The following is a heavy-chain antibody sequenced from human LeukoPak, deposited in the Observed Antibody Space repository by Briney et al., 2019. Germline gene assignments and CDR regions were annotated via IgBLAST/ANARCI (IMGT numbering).Heavy chain of an antibody. CDR2: IYYSGST. V-gene: IGHV4-59*12. CDR3: ARGFDPSYSGYVSP. CDR1: GGSISSYY. Sequence: SETLSLTCTVSGGSISSYYWSWIRQPPGKGLEWIGYIYYSGSTNYNPSLKSRVTISVDTSKNQFSLKLSSVTAADTAVYYCARGFDPSYSGYVSPWGQGTLVTVSS. J-gene: IGHJ5*02. D-gene: IGHD5-12*01.